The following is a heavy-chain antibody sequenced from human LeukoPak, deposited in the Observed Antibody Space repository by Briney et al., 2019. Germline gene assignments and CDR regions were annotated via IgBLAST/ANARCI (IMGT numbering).Heavy chain of an antibody. CDR3: AKDTDGGYFDY. CDR1: GFTFDDYA. J-gene: IGHJ4*02. D-gene: IGHD3-16*01. V-gene: IGHV3-9*01. Sequence: GGSLRLSCAASGFTFDDYAMHWVRQAPGKGLEWVSGISWNSGSIGYADSVKGRFTISRDNAKNPLYLQMNSLRAEDTALYYCAKDTDGGYFDYWGQGTLVTVSS. CDR2: ISWNSGSI.